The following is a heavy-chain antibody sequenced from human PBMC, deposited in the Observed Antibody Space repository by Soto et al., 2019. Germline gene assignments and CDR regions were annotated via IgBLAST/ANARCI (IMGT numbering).Heavy chain of an antibody. CDR2: INHSGST. CDR1: GGSFSGYY. J-gene: IGHJ4*02. V-gene: IGHV4-34*01. D-gene: IGHD2-8*02. CDR3: ARDKITGLFDY. Sequence: QVQLQQWGAGLLKPSETLSLTCAVYGGSFSGYYWTWIRQPPGTGLEWIGEINHSGSTNYNPSLKRRVTTSVDTSKNQFSLQPASVTAADTAVYYCARDKITGLFDYWGQGTLVTVSS.